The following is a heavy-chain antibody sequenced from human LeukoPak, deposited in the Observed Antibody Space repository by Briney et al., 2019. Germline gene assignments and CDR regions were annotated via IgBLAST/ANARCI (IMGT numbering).Heavy chain of an antibody. V-gene: IGHV3-48*02. J-gene: IGHJ3*02. CDR2: ISGTSSII. CDR3: VRESSYGFNI. CDR1: GFTFSGYI. Sequence: PPGGSLRLACGASGFTFSGYIMNWVRQAPGKGLEWVSYISGTSSIISYADSVKGRFTISRDNAKYSLYLQMNSLRDEDTAVYYCVRESSYGFNICGQATMVTVSS.